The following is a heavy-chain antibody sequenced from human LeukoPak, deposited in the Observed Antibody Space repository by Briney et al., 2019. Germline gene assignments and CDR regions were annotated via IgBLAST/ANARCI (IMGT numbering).Heavy chain of an antibody. CDR2: INGNSAAI. CDR3: AKDIGPQSGADWYFDL. J-gene: IGHJ2*01. CDR1: GFTFSAYA. V-gene: IGHV3-9*03. D-gene: IGHD1-26*01. Sequence: GGSLRLSCAASGFTFSAYAMHWVRQLPGKGLEWVSGINGNSAAIGYAASVKGRFTISRDNTKNSLYLQMNSLRAEDMGLYYCAKDIGPQSGADWYFDLWGRGTLVTVSS.